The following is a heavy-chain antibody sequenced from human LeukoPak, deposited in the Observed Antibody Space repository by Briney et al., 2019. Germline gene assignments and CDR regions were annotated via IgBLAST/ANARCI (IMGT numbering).Heavy chain of an antibody. Sequence: GSLRLPCAASGFTFSSYSMNWVRQAPGKGLEWVSYISSRSSTIYYADSVKGRFTISRDNSKNTLYLQMNSLRAEDTAVYYCAREPGPYDSSGYYGYWGQGTLVTVSS. CDR3: AREPGPYDSSGYYGY. CDR1: GFTFSSYS. CDR2: ISSRSSTI. V-gene: IGHV3-48*01. D-gene: IGHD3-22*01. J-gene: IGHJ4*02.